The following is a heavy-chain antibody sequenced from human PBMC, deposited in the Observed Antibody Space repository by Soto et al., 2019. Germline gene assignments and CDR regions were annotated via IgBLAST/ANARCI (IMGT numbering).Heavy chain of an antibody. V-gene: IGHV3-23*01. J-gene: IGHJ6*02. CDR1: GFTFSSYS. Sequence: PGGSLRLSCAASGFTFSSYSMSWVRQAPGKGLEWVSGFRTGGDDGTTYYADSVKGRFTISRDNSKNTLYLQMNSLRAEDTAVYYCAKLTAWVYYDFWSGSDYYGMDVWGQGTTVTVSS. CDR2: FRTGGDDGTT. CDR3: AKLTAWVYYDFWSGSDYYGMDV. D-gene: IGHD3-3*01.